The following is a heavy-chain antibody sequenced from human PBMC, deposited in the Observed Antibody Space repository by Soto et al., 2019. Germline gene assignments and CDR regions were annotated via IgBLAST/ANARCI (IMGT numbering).Heavy chain of an antibody. CDR2: LPEIGTNT. D-gene: IGHD1-26*01. Sequence: GWSLRLSCASSVFTFSNYGMRWVRQAPGKGLEWVSALPEIGTNTYYADSVKGRFTISRDNSKNTLFLQINNLRAGDTAVYYCAKKSGVGATWYFDYWGQGTLVTVSS. V-gene: IGHV3-23*01. J-gene: IGHJ4*02. CDR1: VFTFSNYG. CDR3: AKKSGVGATWYFDY.